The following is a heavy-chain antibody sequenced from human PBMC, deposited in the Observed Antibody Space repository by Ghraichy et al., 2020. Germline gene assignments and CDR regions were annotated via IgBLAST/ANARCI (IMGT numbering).Heavy chain of an antibody. CDR3: ANEKWDLGVAWFDP. D-gene: IGHD1-26*01. V-gene: IGHV3-48*02. Sequence: GGSLRLSCAASGFRFSLYNMNWVRQAPGKGLEWISYIGSGSGIYYADSVKGRFTVSRDDAKNLLYLQMDSLRDEDTAVYYCANEKWDLGVAWFDPWGQGTLVTVSS. J-gene: IGHJ5*02. CDR2: IGSGSGI. CDR1: GFRFSLYN.